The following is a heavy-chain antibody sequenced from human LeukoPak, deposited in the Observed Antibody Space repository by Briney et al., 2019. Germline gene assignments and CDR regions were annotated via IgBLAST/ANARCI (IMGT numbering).Heavy chain of an antibody. CDR3: AREDSRYSTGWCVVD. D-gene: IGHD6-13*01. CDR2: IWYDGSSK. V-gene: IGHV3-33*01. J-gene: IGHJ4*02. CDR1: GFTFSSYG. Sequence: GGSLRLSCAASGFTFSSYGMHWVRQAPGTGLEWVAVIWYDGSSKYYEDSVKGRFTIPRDNSKNTLYLQMNSLRAEDTAVYYCAREDSRYSTGWCVVDWGQGTLVTVSS.